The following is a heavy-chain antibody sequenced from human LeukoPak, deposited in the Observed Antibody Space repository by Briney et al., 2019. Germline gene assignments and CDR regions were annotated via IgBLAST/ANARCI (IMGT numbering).Heavy chain of an antibody. CDR2: IKSKTDGGTT. V-gene: IGHV3-15*07. D-gene: IGHD1-26*01. CDR1: GFTFSNAW. Sequence: GGSLRLSCAASGFTFSNAWMNWVGQAPGKGLEWVGRIKSKTDGGTTDYAAPVKGRFTISRDDSKNTLYLQMNSLKAEDTAIYYCARDQDGRGPTIDYWGLGTLATVSS. J-gene: IGHJ4*02. CDR3: ARDQDGRGPTIDY.